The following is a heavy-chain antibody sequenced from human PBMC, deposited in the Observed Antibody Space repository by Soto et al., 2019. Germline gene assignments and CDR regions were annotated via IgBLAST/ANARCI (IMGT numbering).Heavy chain of an antibody. CDR2: IYYSGST. D-gene: IGHD5-12*01. V-gene: IGHV4-31*03. CDR3: ARQRDGYNYRYFDY. J-gene: IGHJ4*02. CDR1: GGSISSGGYY. Sequence: QVQLQESGPGLVKPSQTLSLTCTISGGSISSGGYYWSWIRQHPGKGLEWIGYIYYSGSTYYNPSLKSRVTISVDTSKNQFSLKLRSVTAEDTAVYYCARQRDGYNYRYFDYWGQGTLVTVSS.